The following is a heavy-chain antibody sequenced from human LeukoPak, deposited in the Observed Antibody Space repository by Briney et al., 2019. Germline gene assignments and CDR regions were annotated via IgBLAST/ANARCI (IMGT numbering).Heavy chain of an antibody. CDR2: IIPIFGTA. CDR1: GGTFSSYA. V-gene: IGHV1-69*05. CDR3: ARACYGGNSLGEGWFDP. J-gene: IGHJ5*02. Sequence: SVKVSCKASGGTFSSYAISWVRQAPGQGLEWMGGIIPIFGTANYAQKFQGRVTITTDESTSTAYMELSSLRSEDTAVYYCARACYGGNSLGEGWFDPWGQGTLVTASS. D-gene: IGHD4-23*01.